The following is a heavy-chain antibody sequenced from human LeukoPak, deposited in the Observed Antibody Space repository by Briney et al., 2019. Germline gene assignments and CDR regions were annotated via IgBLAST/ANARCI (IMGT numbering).Heavy chain of an antibody. D-gene: IGHD6-13*01. CDR2: ITWNGANI. J-gene: IGHJ6*02. V-gene: IGHV3-9*01. CDR1: GFTFDGYA. Sequence: GRSLRLSCAASGFTFDGYAMHWVRHIPWKGLEWVSVITWNGANIVYADSVKGRFTISRDNAKNSLYLQMNSLRAEDTALYYCAKDSQYSSSWFPHYYYTMDVWGQGTTVTVSS. CDR3: AKDSQYSSSWFPHYYYTMDV.